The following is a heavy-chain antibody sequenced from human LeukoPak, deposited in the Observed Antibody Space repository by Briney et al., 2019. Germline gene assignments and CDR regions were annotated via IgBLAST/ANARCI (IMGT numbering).Heavy chain of an antibody. CDR1: GFTFSNCG. CDR3: AKEYDSGGYGAYFDY. V-gene: IGHV3-30*02. D-gene: IGHD3-10*01. J-gene: IGHJ4*02. CDR2: IWYDGSYK. Sequence: GGPLRLSCAASGFTFSNCGMHWVRQAPGKGLEWVAVIWYDGSYKYYADSVKGRFTLSRDNSRNTLDLQMNSLGPEDTAVYYCAKEYDSGGYGAYFDYWGQGTLVTVSS.